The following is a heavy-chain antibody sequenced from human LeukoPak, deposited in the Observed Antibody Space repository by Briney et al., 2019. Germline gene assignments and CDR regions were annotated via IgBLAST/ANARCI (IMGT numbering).Heavy chain of an antibody. CDR2: INHSGST. D-gene: IGHD3-3*01. Sequence: SETLSLTCAVYGGSFSGYYWSWIRQPPGKGLEWIGEINHSGSTNYNPSLKSRVTISVDTSKNQFSLKLSSVTAADTAVYYCARGITIFGVDTAFDYWGQGTLVTVSS. J-gene: IGHJ4*02. CDR3: ARGITIFGVDTAFDY. V-gene: IGHV4-34*01. CDR1: GGSFSGYY.